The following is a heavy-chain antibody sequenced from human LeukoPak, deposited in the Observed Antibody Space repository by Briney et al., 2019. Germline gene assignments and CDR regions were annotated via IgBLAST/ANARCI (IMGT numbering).Heavy chain of an antibody. CDR2: INHSGTT. V-gene: IGHV4-34*01. CDR3: VRGRYSSGWFKDKNWFDP. D-gene: IGHD6-19*01. J-gene: IGHJ5*02. CDR1: GGSFSGYY. Sequence: SETLSLTCAVYGGSFSGYYWTWIRQPPGKGLEWIGEINHSGTTYYNPSLKSRATISVDTSKNQFSLKLSSVTAADTAVYYCVRGRYSSGWFKDKNWFDPWGQGIPVTVSS.